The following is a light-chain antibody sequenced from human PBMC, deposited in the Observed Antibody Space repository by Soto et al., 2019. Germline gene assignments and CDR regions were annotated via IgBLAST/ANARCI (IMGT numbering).Light chain of an antibody. CDR3: QMWDSSSDHPV. CDR1: NTGRKG. V-gene: IGLV3-21*04. CDR2: YDS. Sequence: SYVLTQPPSVSGAPGKTARINWGRDNTGRKGVHWYQQKPGQAPVLVIYYDSDRPSGNPERFSGSNAGNTATLTISRVEAGDEADYHCQMWDSSSDHPVFGGGTKLTVL. J-gene: IGLJ3*02.